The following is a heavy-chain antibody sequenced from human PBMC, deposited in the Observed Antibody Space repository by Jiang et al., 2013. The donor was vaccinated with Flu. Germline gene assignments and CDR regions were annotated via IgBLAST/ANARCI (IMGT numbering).Heavy chain of an antibody. CDR1: TFTGYY. Sequence: TFTGYYMHWVRQAPGQGLEWMGWINPNSGGTNYAQKFRGRVTMTRDTSISTAYMELSRLGSDDTAVYYCARAIARGAAAGVGYWGQGTLVTVSS. V-gene: IGHV1-2*02. J-gene: IGHJ4*02. CDR2: INPNSGGT. CDR3: ARAIARGAAAGVGY. D-gene: IGHD6-13*01.